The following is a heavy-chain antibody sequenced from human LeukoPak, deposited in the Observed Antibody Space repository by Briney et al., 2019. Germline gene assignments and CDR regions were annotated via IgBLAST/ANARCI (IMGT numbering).Heavy chain of an antibody. CDR3: ARDRNWFDP. CDR2: INHSGST. Sequence: SETLSLTCAVYGGSFSGYYWSWIRQPPGKGLEWIGEINHSGSTNYNPSLKSRVTISVDTSKNQFSLKLSSVTAADTAVYYCARDRNWFDPWGQGTLVTVSS. V-gene: IGHV4-34*01. CDR1: GGSFSGYY. J-gene: IGHJ5*02.